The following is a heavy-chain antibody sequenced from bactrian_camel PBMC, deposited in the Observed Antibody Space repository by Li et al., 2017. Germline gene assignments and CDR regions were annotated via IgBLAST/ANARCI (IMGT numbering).Heavy chain of an antibody. Sequence: HVQLVESGGGSVQSGGSLTLSCAVSGSTYNTYCMAWFRQAPGKQREGVSGIRHDGSSAYYADSVKGRFTISRDYAKKTVYLQMNSLKSEDTARYYCLTALFAGTWSFDCRGQGTQVTVS. V-gene: IGHV3S1*01. CDR3: LTALFAGTWSFDC. CDR2: IRHDGSSA. CDR1: GSTYNTYC. D-gene: IGHD6*01. J-gene: IGHJ6*01.